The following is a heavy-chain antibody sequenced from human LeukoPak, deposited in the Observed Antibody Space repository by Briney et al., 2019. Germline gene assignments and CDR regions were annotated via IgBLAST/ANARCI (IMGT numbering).Heavy chain of an antibody. CDR1: GYTFTSHD. Sequence: ASVKVSCKASGYTFTSHDINWVRQATGQGLEWMGWMNPNSGNTGYAQKFQGRVTITRNTSISTAYMELSSLRSEDTAVYYCARNPIRTYYDFWSGYSNWFDPWGQGTLVTVSS. CDR2: MNPNSGNT. V-gene: IGHV1-8*03. J-gene: IGHJ5*02. D-gene: IGHD3-3*01. CDR3: ARNPIRTYYDFWSGYSNWFDP.